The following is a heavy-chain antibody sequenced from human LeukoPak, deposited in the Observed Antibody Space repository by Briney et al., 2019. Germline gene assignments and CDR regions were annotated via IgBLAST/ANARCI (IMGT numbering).Heavy chain of an antibody. CDR2: ISYDGSNK. CDR1: GFTFSSYG. D-gene: IGHD1-26*01. J-gene: IGHJ4*02. CDR3: VVHSATSCY. V-gene: IGHV3-30*03. Sequence: GGSLRLSCAASGFTFSSYGMHWVRQAPGKGLEWVAVISYDGSNKYYADSVKGRFTISRDNSKNTLYLQMNSLRAEDTVVYYCVVHSATSCYWGQGTLVTVSS.